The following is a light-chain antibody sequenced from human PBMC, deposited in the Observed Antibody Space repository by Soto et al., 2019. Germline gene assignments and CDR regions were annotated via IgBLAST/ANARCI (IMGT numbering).Light chain of an antibody. CDR2: AAS. J-gene: IGKJ1*01. Sequence: DIQMTQSPSSLSASVGDRVTITCRASQNILTYVNWYQQKPGEAPKRLIYAASGLQSGVPSRFSGSGSGTDFTLTITSLQPEDFATYYCQQTFSLWTFGQGTKVDIK. V-gene: IGKV1-39*01. CDR3: QQTFSLWT. CDR1: QNILTY.